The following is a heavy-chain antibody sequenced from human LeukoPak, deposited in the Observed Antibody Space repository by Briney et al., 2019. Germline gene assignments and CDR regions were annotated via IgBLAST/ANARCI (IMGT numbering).Heavy chain of an antibody. CDR2: INHSGST. Sequence: PGGSLRLSCAASGFSFSSYWMRWIRQPPGKGLEWIGEINHSGSTNYNPSLKSRVTISVDTSKNQFSLKLSSVTAADTAVYYCARAPRYYYGSGSWAPFDPWGQGTLVTVSS. V-gene: IGHV4-34*01. D-gene: IGHD3-10*01. J-gene: IGHJ5*02. CDR1: GFSFSSYW. CDR3: ARAPRYYYGSGSWAPFDP.